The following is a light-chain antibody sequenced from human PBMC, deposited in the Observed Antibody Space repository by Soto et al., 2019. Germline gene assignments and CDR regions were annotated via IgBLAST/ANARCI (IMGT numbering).Light chain of an antibody. CDR3: CSYLGSYSYV. CDR2: DVT. CDR1: SSDVGGYDS. Sequence: QSVLTQPRSVSGSPGQSVTISCTGTSSDVGGYDSVSWYQQQPGKAPKLLIYDVTKRPSGVPNRFSGSKSGNTASLTISGLQAEDEADYYCCSYLGSYSYVFGTGTKVTV. J-gene: IGLJ1*01. V-gene: IGLV2-11*01.